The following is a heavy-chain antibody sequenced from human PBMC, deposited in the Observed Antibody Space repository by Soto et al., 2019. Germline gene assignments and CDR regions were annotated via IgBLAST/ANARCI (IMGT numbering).Heavy chain of an antibody. D-gene: IGHD1-1*01. V-gene: IGHV3-53*01. J-gene: IGHJ3*02. CDR1: GFTVSGKKY. CDR2: LYDLDGT. CDR3: ATWHLQEHAYDI. Sequence: DVQLVASGGGLIQPGESLRLSCEAFGFTVSGKKYVAWVRQAPGKGLEWVSALYDLDGTYYADSVKGRFTTSSDSSRTTVYLQMNSLRPEDTAVYSCATWHLQEHAYDIWGQGTMVTVSS.